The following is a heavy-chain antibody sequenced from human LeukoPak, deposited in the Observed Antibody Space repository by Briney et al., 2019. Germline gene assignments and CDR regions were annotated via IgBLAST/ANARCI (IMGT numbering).Heavy chain of an antibody. CDR3: ARDLDSSGWPDY. Sequence: GGSLRLSCAASGFTFSSYAMSWVRQAPGKGLEWVSAISGSGGSTYYADSVKGRFTISRDNSKNTLYLQMNSLRAEDTAVYYCARDLDSSGWPDYCGQGTLVTVSS. V-gene: IGHV3-23*01. D-gene: IGHD6-19*01. J-gene: IGHJ4*02. CDR1: GFTFSSYA. CDR2: ISGSGGST.